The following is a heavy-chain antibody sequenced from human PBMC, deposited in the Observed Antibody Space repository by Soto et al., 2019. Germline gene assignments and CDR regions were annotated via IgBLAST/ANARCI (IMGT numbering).Heavy chain of an antibody. CDR1: GYTFTTYY. CDR3: ARASSGATYAHFYY. J-gene: IGHJ4*02. CDR2: INPSGGST. D-gene: IGHD6-25*01. V-gene: IGHV1-46*01. Sequence: QVQLVQSGAAVKEPGASVKVSCKASGYTFTTYYVHWVRQAPGQWLEWMGIINPSGGSTSYAQKFQGRVTMTRDTSTSTVYMTLSSLRSEDTAMYYCARASSGATYAHFYYWGQGTLVTVSS.